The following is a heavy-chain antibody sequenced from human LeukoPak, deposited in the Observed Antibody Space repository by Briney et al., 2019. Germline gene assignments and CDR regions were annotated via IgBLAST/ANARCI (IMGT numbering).Heavy chain of an antibody. CDR3: AKPKLLHAFDF. CDR2: INGDGGNT. CDR1: GFTFSSQA. V-gene: IGHV3-23*01. J-gene: IGHJ3*01. Sequence: PGGSLRLSCAASGFTFSSQAMNWVRQSPGKGLEWVSAINGDGGNTYYAGSVKGRFTISRDNSKNTLYLQMNSLRVDDTAVYYCAKPKLLHAFDFWGQGTMVSVS. D-gene: IGHD2-21*02.